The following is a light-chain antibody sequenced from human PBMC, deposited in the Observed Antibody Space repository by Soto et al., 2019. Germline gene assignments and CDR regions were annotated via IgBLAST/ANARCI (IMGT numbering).Light chain of an antibody. J-gene: IGKJ2*01. V-gene: IGKV1D-16*01. CDR2: TAS. CDR3: QQYNSYSPYT. CDR1: QDIDRW. Sequence: DIQMTQSPSSVSASVGDRVTISCRASQDIDRWLAWFQHKPGKAPKLLISTASSLQSGVPSRFSGSGSGTEFTLTISSLQPDDFATYYCQQYNSYSPYTFGQGTKLEIK.